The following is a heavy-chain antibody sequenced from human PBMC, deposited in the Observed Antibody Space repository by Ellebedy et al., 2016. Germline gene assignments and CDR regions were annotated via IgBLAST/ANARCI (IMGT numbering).Heavy chain of an antibody. Sequence: GESLKISCAASGFTFSSYWMHWVRQAPGKGLVWVSRINSDGSSTSYADSVKGRFTISRDNAKNSLYLQMNSLRAEDTAVYYCARGGSGSSIIWGQGTLVTVSS. CDR1: GFTFSSYW. CDR3: ARGGSGSSII. J-gene: IGHJ4*02. D-gene: IGHD3-22*01. V-gene: IGHV3-74*01. CDR2: INSDGSST.